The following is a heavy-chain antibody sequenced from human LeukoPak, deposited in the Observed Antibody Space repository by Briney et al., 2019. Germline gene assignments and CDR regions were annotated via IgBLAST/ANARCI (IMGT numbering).Heavy chain of an antibody. CDR3: ARSSVQHSTVTFEY. J-gene: IGHJ4*02. V-gene: IGHV5-51*01. CDR2: IYPGDSDT. Sequence: GESLKISCKGSGYSFNSYWIGWVRQMPGKGMEWMGIIYPGDSDTRYSPSFQGQVTISADKSISTAYLQWSSLKASDTAMYYCARSSVQHSTVTFEYWGLGTLVTVSS. D-gene: IGHD4-17*01. CDR1: GYSFNSYW.